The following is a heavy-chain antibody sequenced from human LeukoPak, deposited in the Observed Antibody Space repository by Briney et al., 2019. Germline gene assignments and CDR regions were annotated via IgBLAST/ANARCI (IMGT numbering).Heavy chain of an antibody. CDR2: INPSGGST. Sequence: ASVKVSCKASGYTFTSYYMHWVRQAPGQGLEWMGIINPSGGSTSYAQKFQGRVTMTRDTSTSTVYMKLSSLRSEDTAVYYCAREPREDIVVVPAAPYGMGVWGQGTTVTVSS. CDR1: GYTFTSYY. J-gene: IGHJ6*02. D-gene: IGHD2-2*01. CDR3: AREPREDIVVVPAAPYGMGV. V-gene: IGHV1-46*01.